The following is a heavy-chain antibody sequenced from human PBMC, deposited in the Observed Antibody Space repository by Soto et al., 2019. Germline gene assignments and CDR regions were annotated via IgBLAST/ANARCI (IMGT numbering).Heavy chain of an antibody. CDR3: ARGDPLGYYYGMAV. V-gene: IGHV3-21*01. J-gene: IGHJ6*02. Sequence: EVQLLESGGDLIQPGGSLSLSCVASGITFGSRAMSWVRQAPGEGLQWVSAISSSSSYIYYPDSVKGRFTISRDNAKNSLYLQMNSLRAEDTAVYYCARGDPLGYYYGMAVWGQGTTVTVSS. CDR2: ISSSSSYI. CDR1: GITFGSRA.